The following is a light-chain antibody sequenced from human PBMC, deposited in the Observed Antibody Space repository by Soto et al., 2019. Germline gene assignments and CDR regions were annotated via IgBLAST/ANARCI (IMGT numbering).Light chain of an antibody. CDR1: SSDVGGYNY. CDR3: SSYAGSNNFV. V-gene: IGLV2-8*01. Sequence: QSVLTQPPSASGSPGQSVTISCTGTSSDVGGYNYVSWYQQHPDKAPKLMIYEVSKRPSGVPDRFSGSKSGNTASLTVSGLQAEDEADYYCSSYAGSNNFVFGGGTKLTVL. J-gene: IGLJ2*01. CDR2: EVS.